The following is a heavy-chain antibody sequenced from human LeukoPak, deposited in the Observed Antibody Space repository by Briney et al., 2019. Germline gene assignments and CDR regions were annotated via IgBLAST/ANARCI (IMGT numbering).Heavy chain of an antibody. CDR1: GFTFSSNS. V-gene: IGHV3-48*01. D-gene: IGHD6-13*01. J-gene: IGHJ4*02. CDR3: ARDLMGIAYRGAFYY. CDR2: ISTSSITI. Sequence: PGGSLRLSCAASGFTFSSNSMNWVRQAPGKGLEWVSYISTSSITIKYADAVKGRFTISRDNDKNSVYLQMNSLRAEDTAVYYCARDLMGIAYRGAFYYWGQGTLVTVSS.